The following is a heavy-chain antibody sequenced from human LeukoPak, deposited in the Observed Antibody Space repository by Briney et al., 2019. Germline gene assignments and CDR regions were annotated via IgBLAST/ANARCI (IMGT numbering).Heavy chain of an antibody. D-gene: IGHD2-21*02. CDR1: GYTFTSYY. J-gene: IGHJ3*02. CDR2: INPSGGST. CDR3: ARDRNGDQRANAFDI. V-gene: IGHV1-46*01. Sequence: ASVKISCKASGYTFTSYYMHWVRQAPGQGLEWMGIINPSGGSTSYAQKLQGRVTMTRDTSTSTVYMELRSLRSDDTAVYYCARDRNGDQRANAFDIWGQGTMVTVSS.